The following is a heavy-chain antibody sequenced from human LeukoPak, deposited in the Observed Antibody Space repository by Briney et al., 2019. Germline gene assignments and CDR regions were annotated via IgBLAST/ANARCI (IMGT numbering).Heavy chain of an antibody. V-gene: IGHV3-53*01. D-gene: IGHD1-14*01. J-gene: IGHJ4*02. CDR1: GVTVSNTY. CDR3: VRAPNQYYFDS. CDR2: IYSDGST. Sequence: TGGSLRLSCAASGVTVSNTYMTWARQAPGKGLEWVSIIYSDGSTLYADSLTGRFAISRDNSKNTLYLQMNSLGAEDTAVYYCVRAPNQYYFDSWGQGTLVTVSS.